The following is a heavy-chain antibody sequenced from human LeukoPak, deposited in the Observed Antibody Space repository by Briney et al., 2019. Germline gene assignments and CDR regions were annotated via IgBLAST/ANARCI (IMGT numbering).Heavy chain of an antibody. J-gene: IGHJ4*02. CDR2: ISSSSSYI. Sequence: GGSLRLSCAASGFTFSSYSMNWVRQAPGKGLEWVSSISSSSSYIYYADSVKGRFTISRDNAKNSLYLQMNSLRAEDTALYYCAKDLESYYGSGVDYWGQGALVTVSS. CDR1: GFTFSSYS. V-gene: IGHV3-21*01. D-gene: IGHD3-10*01. CDR3: AKDLESYYGSGVDY.